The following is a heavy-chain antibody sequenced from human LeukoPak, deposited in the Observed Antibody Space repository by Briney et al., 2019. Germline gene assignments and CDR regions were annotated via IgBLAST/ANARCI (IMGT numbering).Heavy chain of an antibody. Sequence: RPSETLSLTCAVYGGSFSGYYWSWNRQPPGKGLEWIGEINHSGSTNYNPSLKSRVTISVDTSKNQFSLKLSSVTAADTAVYYCARVWYSGSYYWSGLHRIDYWGQGTLVTVSS. CDR1: GGSFSGYY. CDR3: ARVWYSGSYYWSGLHRIDY. V-gene: IGHV4-34*01. D-gene: IGHD1-26*01. CDR2: INHSGST. J-gene: IGHJ4*02.